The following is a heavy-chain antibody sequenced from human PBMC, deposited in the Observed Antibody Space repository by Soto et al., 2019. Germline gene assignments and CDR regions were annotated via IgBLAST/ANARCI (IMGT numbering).Heavy chain of an antibody. Sequence: GGSVRLSXAASGFTFSSYSMNWVRQAPGKGLEWVSSISSSSSYIYYADSVKGRFTISRDNAKNSLYLQMNSLRAEDTAVYYCARDGPYSSSWYFDYWGQGTLVTVSS. CDR1: GFTFSSYS. V-gene: IGHV3-21*01. CDR2: ISSSSSYI. J-gene: IGHJ4*02. CDR3: ARDGPYSSSWYFDY. D-gene: IGHD6-13*01.